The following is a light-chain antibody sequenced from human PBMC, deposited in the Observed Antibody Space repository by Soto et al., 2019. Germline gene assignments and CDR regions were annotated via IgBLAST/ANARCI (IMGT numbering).Light chain of an antibody. Sequence: DIQMTQSPSSLSASVRDRVTITCRASQSISSYLNWYQQKPGKAPKLLIYAASSLQSEVPSRFSGSGSGTDFTLTISSLQPEDFATYYCQQSYSTPWTFGQGTKVEIK. CDR3: QQSYSTPWT. V-gene: IGKV1-39*01. J-gene: IGKJ1*01. CDR2: AAS. CDR1: QSISSY.